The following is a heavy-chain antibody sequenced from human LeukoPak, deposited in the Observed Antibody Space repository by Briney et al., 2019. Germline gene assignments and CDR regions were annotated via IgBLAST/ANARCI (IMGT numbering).Heavy chain of an antibody. V-gene: IGHV1-18*01. CDR3: ARQLRWDQYYFDY. CDR2: ISAYNGDT. CDR1: GYTFTSYG. J-gene: IGHJ4*02. D-gene: IGHD4-23*01. Sequence: ASVKVSCKASGYTFTSYGFSWVRQAPGQGLEWMGWISAYNGDTKYALNLQGRVTMATDTSTSTAYMELRSLRSDDTAVYYCARQLRWDQYYFDYWGQGTLVTVSS.